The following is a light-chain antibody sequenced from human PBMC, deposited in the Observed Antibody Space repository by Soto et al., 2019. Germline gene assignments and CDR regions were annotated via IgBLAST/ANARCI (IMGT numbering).Light chain of an antibody. J-gene: IGKJ5*01. CDR3: QQRRDT. Sequence: EIVLTQSPGTLSLSPGERATLSCRASQSVSSSFLAWYQQKVGQAPRLLIYGASSRATGIPDRFSGSGSGADFTLTISSLEPEDFAVYYCQQRRDTFGQGTRLEIK. CDR1: QSVSSSF. CDR2: GAS. V-gene: IGKV3D-20*02.